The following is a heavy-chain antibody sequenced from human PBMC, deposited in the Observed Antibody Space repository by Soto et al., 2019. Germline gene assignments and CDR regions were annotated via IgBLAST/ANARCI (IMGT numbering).Heavy chain of an antibody. V-gene: IGHV1-3*01. CDR1: GYTFTSYA. CDR2: INAGNGNT. D-gene: IGHD4-17*01. J-gene: IGHJ6*02. Sequence: ASVKVSCKASGYTFTSYAMHWVRQAPGQRLEWMGWINAGNGNTKYSQKFQGRVTITRDTSASTAYMELSSLRSEDTAVYYCASEVDWGSRRVTTPGGDYYYGMDVWGQGTTVTVSS. CDR3: ASEVDWGSRRVTTPGGDYYYGMDV.